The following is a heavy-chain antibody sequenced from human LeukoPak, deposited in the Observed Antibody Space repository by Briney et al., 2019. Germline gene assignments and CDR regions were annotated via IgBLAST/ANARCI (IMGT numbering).Heavy chain of an antibody. CDR3: ARDSQQLVPYDAFDI. V-gene: IGHV4-39*07. Sequence: PSETLSLTCTVSGGSISSSSYYWGWIRQTPGKGLEWIGSIYYSGSTYYNPSLKSRVTISVDTSKNQFSLKLSSVTAADTAVYYCARDSQQLVPYDAFDIWGQGTMVTVSS. CDR2: IYYSGST. J-gene: IGHJ3*02. CDR1: GGSISSSSYY. D-gene: IGHD6-13*01.